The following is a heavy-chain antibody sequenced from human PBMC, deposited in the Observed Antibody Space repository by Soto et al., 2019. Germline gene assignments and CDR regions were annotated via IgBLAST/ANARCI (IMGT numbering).Heavy chain of an antibody. CDR3: ARWHSSSSGYYYYYYMDV. CDR1: GGSISSYY. CDR2: IYYSGST. J-gene: IGHJ6*03. D-gene: IGHD6-6*01. V-gene: IGHV4-59*08. Sequence: QVQLQESGPGLVKPSETLSLTCTVSGGSISSYYWSWIRQPPGKGLEWIGYIYYSGSTNYNPSLKSRVTISVDTSKNQFSLKLSSVTAADTAVYYCARWHSSSSGYYYYYYMDVWGKGTTVTVSS.